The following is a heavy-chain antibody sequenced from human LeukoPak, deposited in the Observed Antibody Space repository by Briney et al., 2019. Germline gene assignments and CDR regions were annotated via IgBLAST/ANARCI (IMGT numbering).Heavy chain of an antibody. Sequence: GGSLRLSCAASGFTFSSYDMSWVRQAPGKGLEWVSSLTSDGGSTEYADSVKGRFTISRDNSKNTLYLQMNSLRAEDKALYFCAKSLVRWAFDYWGQGALVSVSS. V-gene: IGHV3-23*01. J-gene: IGHJ4*02. D-gene: IGHD4-23*01. CDR2: LTSDGGST. CDR3: AKSLVRWAFDY. CDR1: GFTFSSYD.